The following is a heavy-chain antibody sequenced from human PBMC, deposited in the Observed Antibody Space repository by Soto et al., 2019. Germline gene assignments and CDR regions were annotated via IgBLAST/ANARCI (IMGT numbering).Heavy chain of an antibody. Sequence: QITLKESGPTLVKPTQTLTLTCTFSGFSLTTSGVGVGGIRQPPGKALEWLALIYWDDEKRYSPSLKSRLCITKDTSNNLVVLTMTNMDPVDKATYFCAHSPLGQLLLYCDLWGQGTLVPVSS. CDR2: IYWDDEK. CDR3: AHSPLGQLLLYCDL. V-gene: IGHV2-5*02. D-gene: IGHD1-1*01. J-gene: IGHJ4*02. CDR1: GFSLTTSGVG.